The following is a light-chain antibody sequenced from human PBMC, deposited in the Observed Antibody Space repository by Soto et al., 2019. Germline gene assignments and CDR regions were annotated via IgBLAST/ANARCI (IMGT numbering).Light chain of an antibody. CDR1: QSISSY. CDR3: QPRYSTPRT. Sequence: DIQMTQSPSSLSASVGDRVTITCRASQSISSYLNWYQQKPGKAPKHLIYAASSLQSGVPSRFSGSGSGTDFTLTISSLQPEDFATYYCQPRYSTPRTFGQGTKVEIK. V-gene: IGKV1-39*01. J-gene: IGKJ1*01. CDR2: AAS.